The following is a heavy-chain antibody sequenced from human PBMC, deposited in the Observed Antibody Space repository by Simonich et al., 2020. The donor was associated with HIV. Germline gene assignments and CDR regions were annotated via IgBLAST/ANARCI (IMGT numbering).Heavy chain of an antibody. Sequence: QVQLQQWGAGLLKPSETLSLTCAVYGGSFSGYYWSWIRQPPGKGLEWIGEINHSGSTNYNPSLKSRVTISVDTSKNQFFLKLSSVTAADTAVYYCARLTAGGLGEYFQHWGQGTLVTVSS. D-gene: IGHD6-13*01. CDR2: INHSGST. CDR3: ARLTAGGLGEYFQH. V-gene: IGHV4-34*01. J-gene: IGHJ1*01. CDR1: GGSFSGYY.